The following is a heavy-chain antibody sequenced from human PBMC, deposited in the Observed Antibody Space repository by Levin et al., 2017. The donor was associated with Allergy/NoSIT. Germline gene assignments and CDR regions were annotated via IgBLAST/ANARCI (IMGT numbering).Heavy chain of an antibody. J-gene: IGHJ6*03. CDR2: IYATGST. V-gene: IGHV4-61*02. D-gene: IGHD2-21*01. CDR3: ARGMRAYGGLYYYYMDV. CDR1: GGSISSDNYY. Sequence: SETLSLTCTVSGGSISSDNYYWNWIRQPAGKGLEWIGRIYATGSTKYNPSLKTRLTISVNTSRNQFSLKVNSVTATDTAVYFCARGMRAYGGLYYYYMDVWGKGTTVIVSS.